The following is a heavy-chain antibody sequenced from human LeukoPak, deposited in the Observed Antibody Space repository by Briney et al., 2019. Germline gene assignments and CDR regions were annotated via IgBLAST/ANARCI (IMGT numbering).Heavy chain of an antibody. D-gene: IGHD2-21*02. J-gene: IGHJ4*02. CDR2: ISYDGSNK. CDR3: AKLELAYCGGDCYGTDFFDY. CDR1: GFTFSSYG. V-gene: IGHV3-30*18. Sequence: PGGSLRLSCAASGFTFSSYGMHWVRQAPGKGLEWVAVISYDGSNKYYADSVKGRFTISRDNSKNTLYLQMNSLRAEDTAVYYCAKLELAYCGGDCYGTDFFDYWGQGTLVTVSS.